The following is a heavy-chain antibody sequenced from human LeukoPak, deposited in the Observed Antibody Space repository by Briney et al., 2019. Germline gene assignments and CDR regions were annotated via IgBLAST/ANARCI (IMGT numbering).Heavy chain of an antibody. Sequence: GGSLRLSCAASGLTGSHNYVSWVRQAPGKGLGWVSAIHTSGDTYYADSVKGRFTISRDNSKNTLYLQMNSLRAEDTAVYYCAKDHDYGDYVAFGYWGQGTLVTVSS. D-gene: IGHD4-17*01. V-gene: IGHV3-53*01. CDR1: GLTGSHNY. CDR3: AKDHDYGDYVAFGY. J-gene: IGHJ4*02. CDR2: IHTSGDT.